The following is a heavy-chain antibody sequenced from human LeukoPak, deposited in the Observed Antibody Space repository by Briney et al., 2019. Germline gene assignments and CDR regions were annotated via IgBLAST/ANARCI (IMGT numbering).Heavy chain of an antibody. CDR1: GFTFSSYD. CDR2: IGTAGDT. CDR3: GRFGYVSAVDT. Sequence: PGGSLRLSCAASGFTFSSYDMHWVRQATGKGLEWVSAIGTAGDTYYPDSVKGRFTISRDNTKNLLYLQMNSLTAEDSAVYHCGRFGYVSAVDTWGQGALVTVSS. J-gene: IGHJ5*02. V-gene: IGHV3-13*01. D-gene: IGHD2-15*01.